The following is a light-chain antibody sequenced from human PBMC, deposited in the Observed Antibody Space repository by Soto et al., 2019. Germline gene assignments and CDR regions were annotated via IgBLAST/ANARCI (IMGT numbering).Light chain of an antibody. V-gene: IGKV1-33*01. CDR2: DAS. J-gene: IGKJ5*01. CDR3: QQYENLPIT. Sequence: DIQMTQSPSSLSASVGDRVTITCQASLDIITLLNWYQEKPGQTPKLLIFDASNLEVGVPSRFSGGGSGTHFTLPITSLQPEDVATYYCQQYENLPITFGQGTRLEIK. CDR1: LDIITL.